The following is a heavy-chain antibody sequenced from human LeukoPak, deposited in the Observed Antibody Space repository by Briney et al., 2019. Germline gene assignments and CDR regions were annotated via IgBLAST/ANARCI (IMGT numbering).Heavy chain of an antibody. CDR3: ARAGYRGSGSFFDY. V-gene: IGHV3-20*01. Sequence: PGGSLRLSCAASGFTFDDYGMSWVRQAPGKGLEWVSGINWNGGSTGYADSVKGRFTISRDNAKNSLYLRMNSLRAEDTALYHCARAGYRGSGSFFDYWGQGTLVTVSS. CDR1: GFTFDDYG. CDR2: INWNGGST. D-gene: IGHD3-10*01. J-gene: IGHJ4*02.